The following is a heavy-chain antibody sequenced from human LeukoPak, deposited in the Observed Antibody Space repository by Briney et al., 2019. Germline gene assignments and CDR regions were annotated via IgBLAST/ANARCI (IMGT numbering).Heavy chain of an antibody. CDR3: ARAHSDNYGFTRHFDY. CDR1: GYFISSGYY. CDR2: LSHSGST. J-gene: IGHJ4*02. D-gene: IGHD3/OR15-3a*01. V-gene: IGHV4-38-2*02. Sequence: SETLSLTCSVSGYFISSGYYWGWIRQPPGRGLEWIGSLSHSGSTFYNPSLKSRVTISVDTSKNQFSLTLSSVTAPDTAVYYCARAHSDNYGFTRHFDYWGQGTLVTVSS.